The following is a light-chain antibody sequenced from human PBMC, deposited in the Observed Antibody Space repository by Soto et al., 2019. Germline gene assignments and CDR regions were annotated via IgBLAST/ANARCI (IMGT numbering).Light chain of an antibody. CDR2: GAS. CDR3: QQYGSSPLT. J-gene: IGKJ4*01. Sequence: EIVLTQSPGTLSLSPGERATLSCRASQSVTSSDLAWYQQKPGQAPRLLIYGASSRATGIPDRFSGIGSGTDFAITISRLEPEDFAVYYCQQYGSSPLTFGGGTKVEIK. CDR1: QSVTSSD. V-gene: IGKV3-20*01.